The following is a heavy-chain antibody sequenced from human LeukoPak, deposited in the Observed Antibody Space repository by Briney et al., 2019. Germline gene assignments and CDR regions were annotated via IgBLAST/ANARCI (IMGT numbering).Heavy chain of an antibody. J-gene: IGHJ6*02. CDR1: GFTFSDYY. CDR2: ISSSGSTI. V-gene: IGHV3-11*01. D-gene: IGHD3-3*01. Sequence: GSLRLSCAASGFTFSDYYMSWIRQAPGKGLEWVSYISSSGSTIYYADSVKGRFTISRDNAKNSLYLQMNSLRAEDTAVYYCARVRREWLFPNYYYYGMDVWGQGTTVTVSS. CDR3: ARVRREWLFPNYYYYGMDV.